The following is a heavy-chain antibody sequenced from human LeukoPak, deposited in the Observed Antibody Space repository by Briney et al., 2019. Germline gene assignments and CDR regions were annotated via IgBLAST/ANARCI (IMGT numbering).Heavy chain of an antibody. CDR2: ISGYNGNT. D-gene: IGHD3-9*01. Sequence: GASVKVSCKASGYTFASYGIHWVRQAPGQGLEWMGWISGYNGNTNYAQKFQGRVTMTTDTSTNTAYMELRSLRSDDTAVYYCTREATGYSWFDPWGQGTLVTVSS. CDR1: GYTFASYG. CDR3: TREATGYSWFDP. J-gene: IGHJ5*02. V-gene: IGHV1-18*01.